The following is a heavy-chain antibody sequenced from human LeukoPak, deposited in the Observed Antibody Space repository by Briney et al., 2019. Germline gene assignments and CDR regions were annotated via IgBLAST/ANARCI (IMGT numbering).Heavy chain of an antibody. CDR3: ARGPFDY. V-gene: IGHV4-34*01. CDR1: GGSFSGYY. J-gene: IGHJ4*02. Sequence: SETLSLTCAVYGGSFSGYYWSWVRQPPGKGLEWIGEINHSGSTNYNPSLKSRVTISVDTSKNQFSLKLSSVTAADTAVYYCARGPFDYWGQGTLVTVSS. CDR2: INHSGST.